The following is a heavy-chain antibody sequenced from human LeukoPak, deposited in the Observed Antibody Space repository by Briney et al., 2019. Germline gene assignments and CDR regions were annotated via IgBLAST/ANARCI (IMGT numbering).Heavy chain of an antibody. CDR2: ISYHGSNT. J-gene: IGHJ5*01. Sequence: GGSLRLSCTASGFTFSNFGMHWVRQAPGKGLEWVAVISYHGSNTYYADSVKGRFTISRDNSENTLYLQMNSLRAEDTALYHCVTDPVYYGSVAKINWFDSWGQGTLVTVSS. CDR3: VTDPVYYGSVAKINWFDS. V-gene: IGHV3-30*03. D-gene: IGHD3-10*01. CDR1: GFTFSNFG.